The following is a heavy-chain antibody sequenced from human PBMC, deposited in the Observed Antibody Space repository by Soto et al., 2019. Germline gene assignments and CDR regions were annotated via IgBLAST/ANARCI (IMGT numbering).Heavy chain of an antibody. V-gene: IGHV2-70*01. D-gene: IGHD3-9*01. CDR2: IDWDDDK. Sequence: ESVLAGEPTQTLTLTCTCSGFSLSTSVMCASWIRQPPGKALEWLALIDWDDDKYYSTSLKTRLTISKDTSKNQVVLTMTNMDPVDTATYYCARIDYDILTGYYGAVAYWGQGTLVTVS. J-gene: IGHJ4*02. CDR1: GFSLSTSVMC. CDR3: ARIDYDILTGYYGAVAY.